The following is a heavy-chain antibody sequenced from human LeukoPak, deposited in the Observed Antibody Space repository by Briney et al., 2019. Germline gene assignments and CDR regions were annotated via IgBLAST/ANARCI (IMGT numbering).Heavy chain of an antibody. CDR1: GFTFSSYG. CDR3: AKDQEAYCGGDRYPNFDY. Sequence: GGSLRLSCAASGFTFSSYGMHWVRQAPGKGLEWVAFIRYDGSNKYYADSVKGRFTISRDNSKNTLYLQMNSLRAEDTAVYYCAKDQEAYCGGDRYPNFDYWGQGTLVTVSS. J-gene: IGHJ4*02. V-gene: IGHV3-30*02. CDR2: IRYDGSNK. D-gene: IGHD2-21*02.